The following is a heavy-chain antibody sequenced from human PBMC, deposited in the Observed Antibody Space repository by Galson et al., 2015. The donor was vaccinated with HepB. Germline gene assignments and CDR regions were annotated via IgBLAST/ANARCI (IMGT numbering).Heavy chain of an antibody. Sequence: SLRLSCAASGFTFSRYAMHWVRQAPGKGLEWVAIISYDGYNKYYADSVKGRFTISRDNSKNTLYLQMDGLRAEDTAVYFCARGSWGSARVNYWGQGTLVTVSP. V-gene: IGHV3-30-3*01. CDR3: ARGSWGSARVNY. J-gene: IGHJ4*02. D-gene: IGHD7-27*01. CDR2: ISYDGYNK. CDR1: GFTFSRYA.